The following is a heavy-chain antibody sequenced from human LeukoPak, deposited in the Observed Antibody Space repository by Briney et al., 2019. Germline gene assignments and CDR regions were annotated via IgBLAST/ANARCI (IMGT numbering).Heavy chain of an antibody. V-gene: IGHV3-21*01. CDR1: GFTFSTYS. CDR3: ARVAFGLYVMDV. J-gene: IGHJ6*02. D-gene: IGHD3-16*01. Sequence: GGSLGLSCAASGFTFSTYSMNWVRQAPGKGLEWDSSISSDSKYIFYTDSPKGRFTISRDNAKNSLYLQMISLRAEDTAVYYCARVAFGLYVMDVWGQGTTVTVSS. CDR2: ISSDSKYI.